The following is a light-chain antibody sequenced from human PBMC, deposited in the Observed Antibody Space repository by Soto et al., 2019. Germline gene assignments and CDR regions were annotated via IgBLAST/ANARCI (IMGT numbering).Light chain of an antibody. CDR1: TSNIGSDT. J-gene: IGLJ2*01. CDR2: RNT. Sequence: QAVVTQPPSASGTPGQRVTISCSGSTSNIGSDTVNWYQQLPGTAPKLLIYRNTQRPSGVPDRFSGSKSGASASLAISGLQSEDEADYYCASWDDSLDVVAFGGGTKLTVL. CDR3: ASWDDSLDVVA. V-gene: IGLV1-44*01.